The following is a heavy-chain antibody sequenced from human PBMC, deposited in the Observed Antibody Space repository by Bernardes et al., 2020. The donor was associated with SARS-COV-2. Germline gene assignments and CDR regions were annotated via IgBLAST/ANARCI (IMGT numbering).Heavy chain of an antibody. D-gene: IGHD3-3*01. CDR1: GFTFSSYW. CDR3: ARDWEYYDFWSGYYTRRHDAFDI. Sequence: GASLRLSCAASGFTFSSYWMHWVRQAPGKGLVWVSRINSDGSSTSYADSVKGRFTISRDNAKNTLYLQMNSLRAEDTAVYYCARDWEYYDFWSGYYTRRHDAFDIWGQGTMVTVSS. V-gene: IGHV3-74*01. CDR2: INSDGSST. J-gene: IGHJ3*02.